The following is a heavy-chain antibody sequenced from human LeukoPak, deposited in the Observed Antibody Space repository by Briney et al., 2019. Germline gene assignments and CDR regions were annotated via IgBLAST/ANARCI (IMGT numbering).Heavy chain of an antibody. D-gene: IGHD2-15*01. CDR3: ARRNFYCDGIRYQYYFDS. CDR2: IYPDDSDT. J-gene: IGHJ4*02. CDR1: FTNYW. Sequence: GESLKISCRSSFTNYWIGWVRQMPGKGLEWMAIIYPDDSDTRYSPSFQGQVTISADKSISTAYLQWSSLKASDNAMYYCARRNFYCDGIRYQYYFDSWGQGTLVTVSS. V-gene: IGHV5-51*01.